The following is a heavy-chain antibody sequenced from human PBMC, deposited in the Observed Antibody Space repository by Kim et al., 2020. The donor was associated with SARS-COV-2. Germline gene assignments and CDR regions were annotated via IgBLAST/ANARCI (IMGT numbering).Heavy chain of an antibody. CDR1: GFTFSNYT. Sequence: GGSLRLSCAAFGFTFSNYTISWVRQAPGKGLEWVSAISRGDDIYYADSVKGRFTSSRDNSQNTVYLQMSSLRADDTAVYYCAKDPRYYDILTGPDWYFDLWGRGSLVTVSS. CDR3: AKDPRYYDILTGPDWYFDL. J-gene: IGHJ2*01. V-gene: IGHV3-23*01. D-gene: IGHD3-9*01. CDR2: ISRGDDI.